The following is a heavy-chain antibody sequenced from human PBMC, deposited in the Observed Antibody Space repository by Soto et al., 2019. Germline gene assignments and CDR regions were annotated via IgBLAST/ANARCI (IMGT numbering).Heavy chain of an antibody. D-gene: IGHD3-22*01. CDR3: VRGFYDGGGYSSPFDY. J-gene: IGHJ4*02. V-gene: IGHV4-59*07. CDR2: VYHSGTT. CDR1: GVSITSDY. Sequence: SDTLSLTCTVSGVSITSDYWNWIRQPPGKGLEWIGYVYHSGTTNYNPSLKSRVTISLGTSRSQLSLRLTSVTAADTAVYYCVRGFYDGGGYSSPFDYWGQGILVTVSS.